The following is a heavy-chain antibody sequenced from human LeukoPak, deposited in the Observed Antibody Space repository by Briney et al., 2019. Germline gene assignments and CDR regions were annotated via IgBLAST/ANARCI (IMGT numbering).Heavy chain of an antibody. CDR1: GFTFSSYS. J-gene: IGHJ4*02. D-gene: IGHD5-18*01. Sequence: GGSLRLSCAASGFTFSSYSMNWVRQAPGKGLEWVSSISSSSSYIYYADSVKGRFTISRDNAKNSLYLQMNSLRAEDTAVYYCAKDHTAMVTFIDYWGQGTLVTVSS. CDR2: ISSSSSYI. V-gene: IGHV3-21*01. CDR3: AKDHTAMVTFIDY.